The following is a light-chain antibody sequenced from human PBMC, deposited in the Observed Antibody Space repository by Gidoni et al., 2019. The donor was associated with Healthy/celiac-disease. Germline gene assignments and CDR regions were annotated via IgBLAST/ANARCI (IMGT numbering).Light chain of an antibody. CDR2: LGT. V-gene: IGKV2-28*01. J-gene: IGKJ1*01. CDR3: MQALQTPPT. Sequence: DIVMTQSPLSLPVTPGEPASIPCRSSQSLLHSNGYTYLDWYLQKPGQSPQLLIYLGTNRASGVPDRFSGSGSGTDFTLKISRVEAEDVGVYYCMQALQTPPTFGQXTKVEIK. CDR1: QSLLHSNGYTY.